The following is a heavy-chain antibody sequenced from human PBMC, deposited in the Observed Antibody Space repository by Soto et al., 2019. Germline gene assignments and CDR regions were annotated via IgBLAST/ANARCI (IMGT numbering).Heavy chain of an antibody. CDR1: GFTSSSYW. J-gene: IGHJ3*01. D-gene: IGHD6-19*01. Sequence: PWGSLRLSCAASGFTSSSYWIHWVRQAPGKGLVWVSRISDAGSDTYYGDSVKGRFTISRDNAKNTLYLQMNSLRAEDTAVYYCTRALAGTRNGFDVWGQGTMVTVS. CDR3: TRALAGTRNGFDV. CDR2: ISDAGSDT. V-gene: IGHV3-74*01.